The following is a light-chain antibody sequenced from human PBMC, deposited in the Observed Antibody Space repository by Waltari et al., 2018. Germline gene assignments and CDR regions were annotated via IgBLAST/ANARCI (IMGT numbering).Light chain of an antibody. CDR3: QQYNNWPPWT. V-gene: IGKV3-15*01. CDR2: SAS. Sequence: EIVMTQSPATLSVSPGERATLSCRASQSVSSSLAWDQQKPGQAPRLLIYSASTRATGIPARFSGSGSGTEFTLTIDSLQSEDFAVYYCQQYNNWPPWTFGQGTKVEIK. J-gene: IGKJ1*01. CDR1: QSVSSS.